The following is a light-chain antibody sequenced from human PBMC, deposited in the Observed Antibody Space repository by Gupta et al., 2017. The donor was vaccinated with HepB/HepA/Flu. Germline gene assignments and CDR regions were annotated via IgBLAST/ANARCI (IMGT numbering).Light chain of an antibody. Sequence: EIVLTQSPGTLSLSPGERATLSCRASQSVSSSYLAWYQQKPGQAPRLIIYGASSRATGITDRFSGSGSETDFALTSSGLEPEDFAVYYCQQNCSSPTFGQGTKVEIK. J-gene: IGKJ1*01. V-gene: IGKV3-20*01. CDR1: QSVSSSY. CDR2: GAS. CDR3: QQNCSSPT.